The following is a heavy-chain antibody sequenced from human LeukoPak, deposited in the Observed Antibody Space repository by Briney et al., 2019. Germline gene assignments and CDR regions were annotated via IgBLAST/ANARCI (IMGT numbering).Heavy chain of an antibody. CDR1: GFTFSSYT. Sequence: GGSLRLSCAASGFTFSSYTMSWVRQAPGKGLEWVSAISASGSSTYYADSVKGRFTISRDNSKNTLYLQMNSLRAEDMAVYYCAKPYYYESSGYPPLLDYWGQGTLVTVSS. J-gene: IGHJ4*02. CDR3: AKPYYYESSGYPPLLDY. CDR2: ISASGSST. D-gene: IGHD3-22*01. V-gene: IGHV3-23*01.